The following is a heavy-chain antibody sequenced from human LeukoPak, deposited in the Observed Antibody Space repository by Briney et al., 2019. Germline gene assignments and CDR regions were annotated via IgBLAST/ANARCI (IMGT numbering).Heavy chain of an antibody. CDR2: ISASGGGT. D-gene: IGHD5-18*01. Sequence: GGSLRLSCAVSGFSFSSYAMSWVCQAPGKGLEWVSLISASGGGTYSADSVKGRFTISRDNSKNTLYLQMNSLRVEDTAVYYCTKGDRYSYVYSFDYWGQGTLVTVSS. CDR1: GFSFSSYA. CDR3: TKGDRYSYVYSFDY. V-gene: IGHV3-23*01. J-gene: IGHJ4*02.